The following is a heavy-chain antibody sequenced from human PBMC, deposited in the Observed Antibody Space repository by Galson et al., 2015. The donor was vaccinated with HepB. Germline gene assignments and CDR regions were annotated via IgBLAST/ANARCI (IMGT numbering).Heavy chain of an antibody. D-gene: IGHD2-2*01. J-gene: IGHJ5*02. CDR2: VAYRGGND. CDR3: AREFGIVPAALGLKNWFDP. CDR1: GFTFDNYA. Sequence: SLRLSCAASGFTFDNYAMHWIRQAPGEGLEWVAVVAYRGGNDHYADSVRGRFTMSRDNSKNTVYLQMNNLTTADTAVYYCAREFGIVPAALGLKNWFDPWGQGTRVTVSS. V-gene: IGHV3-30-3*01.